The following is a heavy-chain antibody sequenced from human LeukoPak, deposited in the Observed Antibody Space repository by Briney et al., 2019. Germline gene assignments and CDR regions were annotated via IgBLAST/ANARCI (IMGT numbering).Heavy chain of an antibody. CDR1: GFTFSSYA. CDR3: AKSSYSSGWYQYAEYFQH. D-gene: IGHD6-19*01. Sequence: GGSLRLSCAASGFTFSSYAMSWVRQAPGKGLGWVSAISGSGGSTYYADSVKGRFTISRDNSKNTLYLQMNSLRAEDTAVYYCAKSSYSSGWYQYAEYFQHWGQGTLVTVSS. V-gene: IGHV3-23*01. CDR2: ISGSGGST. J-gene: IGHJ1*01.